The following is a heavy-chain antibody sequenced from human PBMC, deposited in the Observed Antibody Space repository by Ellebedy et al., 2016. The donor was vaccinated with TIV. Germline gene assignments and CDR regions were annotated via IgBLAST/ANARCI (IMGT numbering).Heavy chain of an antibody. J-gene: IGHJ5*01. CDR3: ARGPRIVGATTGNWFES. V-gene: IGHV1-2*04. Sequence: AASVKVPCKASGYTFSAYYMHWARQAPGQDLECMGCINPNNGDTNCAQKFQGWVTMTRDTSISTAYMDLNRLTSDDTAVYYCARGPRIVGATTGNWFESWGQGTLVTVSS. CDR1: GYTFSAYY. D-gene: IGHD1-26*01. CDR2: INPNNGDT.